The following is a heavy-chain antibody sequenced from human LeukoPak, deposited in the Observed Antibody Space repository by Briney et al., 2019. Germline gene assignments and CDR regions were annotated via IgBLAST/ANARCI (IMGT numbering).Heavy chain of an antibody. CDR2: IIPIFGTA. V-gene: IGHV1-69*01. CDR1: GGTFSSYA. CDR3: ARVPRSSGSATAPDAFDI. J-gene: IGHJ3*02. D-gene: IGHD3-10*01. Sequence: SVKVSCKASGGTFSSYAISWVRQAPGQGLEWMGGIIPIFGTANYAQKFQGRVTITADESTSTAYMELSSLRSEDTAVYYCARVPRSSGSATAPDAFDIWGQGTMVTVSS.